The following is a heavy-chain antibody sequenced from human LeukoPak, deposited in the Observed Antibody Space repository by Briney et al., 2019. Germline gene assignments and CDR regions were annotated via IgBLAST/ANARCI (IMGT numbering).Heavy chain of an antibody. J-gene: IGHJ4*02. CDR3: ATWGYIAAAGTGDY. Sequence: GASVKVSCKASGYTFTGYYMHWVRQAPGKGLEWMGGFDPEDGETIYAQKFQGRVTMTEDTSTDTAYMELSSLRSEDTAVYYCATWGYIAAAGTGDYWGQGTLVTVSS. CDR2: FDPEDGET. CDR1: GYTFTGYY. V-gene: IGHV1-24*01. D-gene: IGHD6-13*01.